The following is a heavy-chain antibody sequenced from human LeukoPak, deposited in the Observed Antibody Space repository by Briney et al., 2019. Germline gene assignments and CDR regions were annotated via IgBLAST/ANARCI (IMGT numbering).Heavy chain of an antibody. V-gene: IGHV3-21*01. CDR2: ISSSSDYI. J-gene: IGHJ5*02. Sequence: GGSLRLSCAASGFTFSTYNMNWVRQAPGKGLEWVSSISSSSDYIYYADSVKGRCTISRDNAKNSLYLQMKSLRAEDTAVYYCARGKTSQNIVTRKTYNWFDPWGQGTLVTVSS. D-gene: IGHD2/OR15-2a*01. CDR1: GFTFSTYN. CDR3: ARGKTSQNIVTRKTYNWFDP.